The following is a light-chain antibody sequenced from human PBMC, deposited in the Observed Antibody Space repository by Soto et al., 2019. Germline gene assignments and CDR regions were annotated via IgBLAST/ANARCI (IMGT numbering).Light chain of an antibody. Sequence: EIVLTQSPGTLSLSPGERATLSCRASQSVSSSYLAWYQQKPGQAPRLLIYGASSRATGTPDRFSGSGSATDFTLTISRLEPEDFAVYYCQRYGTSPPLTFGGGTKVDIK. CDR1: QSVSSSY. CDR3: QRYGTSPPLT. CDR2: GAS. V-gene: IGKV3-20*01. J-gene: IGKJ4*01.